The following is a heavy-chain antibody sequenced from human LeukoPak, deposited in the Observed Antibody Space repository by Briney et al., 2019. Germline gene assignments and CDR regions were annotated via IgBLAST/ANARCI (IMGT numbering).Heavy chain of an antibody. J-gene: IGHJ4*02. V-gene: IGHV3-48*01. CDR1: GFTFSSYS. D-gene: IGHD3-3*01. CDR2: ISSSGSTI. CDR3: VGTVCDFWSGCMGDYFDY. Sequence: TGGSLRLSCAASGFTFSSYSMNWDRQAPGKGLEWVSYISSSGSTIYYADSVKGRFTISRDNSKNSLYMQMNSLRAEDTAVYYCVGTVCDFWSGCMGDYFDYWGQGTLVTVSS.